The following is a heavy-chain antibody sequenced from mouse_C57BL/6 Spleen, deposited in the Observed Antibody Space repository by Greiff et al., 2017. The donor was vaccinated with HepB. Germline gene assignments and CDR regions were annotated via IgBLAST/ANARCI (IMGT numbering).Heavy chain of an antibody. CDR3: ARWNSYWYFDV. V-gene: IGHV5-17*01. J-gene: IGHJ1*03. Sequence: EVQRVESGGGLVKPGGSLKLSCAASGFTFSDYGMHWVRQAPEKGLEWVAYISSGSSTIYYADTVKGRFTISRDNAKNTLFLQMTSLRSEDTAMYYCARWNSYWYFDVWGTGTTVTVSS. CDR1: GFTFSDYG. CDR2: ISSGSSTI.